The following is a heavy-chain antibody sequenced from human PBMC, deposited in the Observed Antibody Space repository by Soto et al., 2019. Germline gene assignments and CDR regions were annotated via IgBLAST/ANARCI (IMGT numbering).Heavy chain of an antibody. D-gene: IGHD1-1*01. CDR2: IFYNENT. J-gene: IGHJ5*02. V-gene: IGHV4-61*03. Sequence: SETVSLTCTVSGDSDSSGNYYWTWIRQPPGKGLEWIGYIFYNENTNYNPSLKSRVTISLDMSKNHFSLKLTSVTAADTAMYYCTRIPVATTVIDWFDPWGQGTLVTVSS. CDR3: TRIPVATTVIDWFDP. CDR1: GDSDSSGNYY.